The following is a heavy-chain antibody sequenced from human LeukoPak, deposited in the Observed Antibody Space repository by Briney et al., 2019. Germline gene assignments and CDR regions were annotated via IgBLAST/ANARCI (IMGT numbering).Heavy chain of an antibody. V-gene: IGHV1-69*05. CDR1: GGTFSSYA. CDR2: LIPIFGTA. Sequence: SVKVSCKASGGTFSSYAISWVRQAPGQGLEWMGGLIPIFGTANYAQKFQGRVTITTDESTSTAYMELSSLRSEDTAVYYCARVKFGSGYYYGMTGYYYYYMDVWGKGTTVTVSS. CDR3: ARVKFGSGYYYGMTGYYYYYMDV. J-gene: IGHJ6*03. D-gene: IGHD3-22*01.